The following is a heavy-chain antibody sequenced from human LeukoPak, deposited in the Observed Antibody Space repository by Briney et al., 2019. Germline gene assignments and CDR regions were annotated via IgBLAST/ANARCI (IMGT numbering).Heavy chain of an antibody. J-gene: IGHJ2*01. CDR3: ARDPVVPATSMQFDWYFDL. CDR2: LHTSGSS. CDR1: GGSISSYY. D-gene: IGHD2-15*01. V-gene: IGHV4-4*07. Sequence: SETLSLTCTVSGGSISSYYWSWIRQPAGEGLEWIGRLHTSGSSHYNPSLKSRVTMSVDTSKNQFSLKLSSVTAADTAVYYCARDPVVPATSMQFDWYFDLWGRGTLVTVSS.